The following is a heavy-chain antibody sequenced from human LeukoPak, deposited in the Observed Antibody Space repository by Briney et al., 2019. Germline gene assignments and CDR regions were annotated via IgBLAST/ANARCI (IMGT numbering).Heavy chain of an antibody. CDR3: ARVGTSTWTYYFDS. D-gene: IGHD2-2*01. CDR1: GGTFISYA. CDR2: IIPMFGTA. J-gene: IGHJ4*02. V-gene: IGHV1-69*13. Sequence: SVKVSCKASGGTFISYAISWVRQAPGQGLEWMGGIIPMFGTANYAQKFQGRVTITADESTSTAYMDLSSLRSEDTAVYYCARVGTSTWTYYFDSWGQGTLVTVSS.